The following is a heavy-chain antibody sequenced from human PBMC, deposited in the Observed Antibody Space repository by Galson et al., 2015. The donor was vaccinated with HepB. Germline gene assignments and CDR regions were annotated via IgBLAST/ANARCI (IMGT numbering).Heavy chain of an antibody. CDR3: AGASPYGTTWHGANDY. J-gene: IGHJ4*02. CDR1: GFTFNNHA. D-gene: IGHD1-14*01. CDR2: IRGSNGDT. Sequence: SLRLSCAASGFTFNNHALTWVRQAPGKGLEWVSAIRGSNGDTFYADSVKGRFTISRDSSKSTLYLQMNSLKVEDTAVYYCAGASPYGTTWHGANDYWGQGTLVTVSS. V-gene: IGHV3-23*01.